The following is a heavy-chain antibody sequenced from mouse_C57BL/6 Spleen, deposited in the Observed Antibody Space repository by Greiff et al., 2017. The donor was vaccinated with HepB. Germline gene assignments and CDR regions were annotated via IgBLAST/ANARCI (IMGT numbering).Heavy chain of an antibody. J-gene: IGHJ1*03. V-gene: IGHV1-9*01. CDR1: GYTFTGYW. CDR2: IVPGSGST. CDR3: ARRGGTYYSNFYWYFDV. Sequence: VQLQQSGAELMKPGASVKLSCKATGYTFTGYWIEWVKQRPGHGLEWIGEIVPGSGSTNYKEKFKGKATFTADTSSNTAYIQLSSLTPEDSATYYCARRGGTYYSNFYWYFDVWGTGTTVTVSS. D-gene: IGHD2-5*01.